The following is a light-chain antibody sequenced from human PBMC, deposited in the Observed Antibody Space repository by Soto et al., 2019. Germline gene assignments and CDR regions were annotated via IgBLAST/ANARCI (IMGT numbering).Light chain of an antibody. CDR1: QTISSW. CDR3: QHYISYSGA. J-gene: IGKJ1*01. V-gene: IGKV1-5*03. CDR2: KAT. Sequence: DIQMSQSPTTLFGSVGDRVTINCRASQTISSWMACYQHNQRKPPKHLPYKATTLKSGVPSRFSGSRSGTKFTLTISSLQPDDFATYYCQHYISYSGAFGQVTKLDSK.